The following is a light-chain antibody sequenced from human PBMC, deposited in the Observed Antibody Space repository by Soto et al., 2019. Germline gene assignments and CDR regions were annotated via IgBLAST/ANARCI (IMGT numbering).Light chain of an antibody. V-gene: IGKV1-5*01. Sequence: DIHITQSPSTLSASVGDRVTITCRASQSIRNLLAWYQQKPGKAPKPLIYDASTLKTGVPSRFSGSGSGSEFNFTITGLQPDDFATYLCQQYNTYSTFGQGTRLEIK. CDR3: QQYNTYST. J-gene: IGKJ5*01. CDR2: DAS. CDR1: QSIRNL.